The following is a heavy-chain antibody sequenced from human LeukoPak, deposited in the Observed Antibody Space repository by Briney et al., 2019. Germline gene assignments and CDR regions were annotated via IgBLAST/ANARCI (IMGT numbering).Heavy chain of an antibody. CDR3: ARDTRDGFNWFDP. J-gene: IGHJ5*02. D-gene: IGHD5-24*01. Sequence: ASVKVSCKASGYTFTGYYMHWVRQAPGQGLEWMGWINPNSGGTNYAQKFQGRGTMTRDTSISTAYMELSRLRPDDTAVYYCARDTRDGFNWFDPWGQGTLATVSS. CDR2: INPNSGGT. CDR1: GYTFTGYY. V-gene: IGHV1-2*02.